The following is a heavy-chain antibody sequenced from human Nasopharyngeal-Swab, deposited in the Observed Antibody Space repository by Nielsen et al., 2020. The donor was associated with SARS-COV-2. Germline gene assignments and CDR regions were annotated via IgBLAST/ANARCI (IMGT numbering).Heavy chain of an antibody. CDR1: GFIFSDYS. D-gene: IGHD1-26*01. J-gene: IGHJ4*02. Sequence: GESLKISCAASGFIFSDYSMDWVRQAPGKGPEWVSYITSSSATKYYADSVKGRFTVSRDNAKNLLYLQMSSMRDEDTAVYYCAREFEATGATYLDSLGLGTLVTVSS. V-gene: IGHV3-48*02. CDR2: ITSSSATK. CDR3: AREFEATGATYLDS.